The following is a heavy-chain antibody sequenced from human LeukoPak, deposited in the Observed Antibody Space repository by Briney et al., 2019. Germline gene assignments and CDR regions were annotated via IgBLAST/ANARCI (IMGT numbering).Heavy chain of an antibody. CDR3: ARKASDYYDSSGYYGVHTGIDY. CDR2: ISSSSSYI. Sequence: PGGSLRLSCAASGFTFSSYSMNWVRQAPGKGLEWVSSISSSSSYIYYADSVKGRFTISRDNARNSLYLQMNSLRAEDTAVYYCARKASDYYDSSGYYGVHTGIDYWGQGTLVTVSS. CDR1: GFTFSSYS. D-gene: IGHD3-22*01. V-gene: IGHV3-21*01. J-gene: IGHJ4*02.